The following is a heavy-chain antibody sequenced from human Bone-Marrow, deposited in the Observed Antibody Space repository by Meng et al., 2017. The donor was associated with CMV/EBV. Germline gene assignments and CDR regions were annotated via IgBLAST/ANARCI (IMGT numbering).Heavy chain of an antibody. CDR2: IRYDGSNK. D-gene: IGHD2-2*01. V-gene: IGHV3-30*02. CDR3: ARVLRVPASTKMLLDY. CDR1: GFTFSSYG. Sequence: GESLKISCAASGFTFSSYGMHWVRQAPGKGLEWVAFIRYDGSNKYYADSVKGRFTISRDNAETLLYLQMNSLRAEDTAIYYCARVLRVPASTKMLLDYWGQGTLVTVSS. J-gene: IGHJ4*02.